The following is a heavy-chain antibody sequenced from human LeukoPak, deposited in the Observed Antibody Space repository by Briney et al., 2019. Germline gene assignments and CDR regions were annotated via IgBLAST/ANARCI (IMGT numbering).Heavy chain of an antibody. V-gene: IGHV1-69*06. D-gene: IGHD5-24*01. CDR2: IIPIFGTA. CDR1: GGTFSSYA. J-gene: IGHJ4*02. CDR3: ASGKRWLIQYYFDY. Sequence: WASVKVSCKASGGTFSSYAISWVRQAPGQGLEWMGGIIPIFGTANYAQKFQGRVTITADKSTSTAYMELSSLRSEDTAVYYCASGKRWLIQYYFDYWGQGTLVTVSS.